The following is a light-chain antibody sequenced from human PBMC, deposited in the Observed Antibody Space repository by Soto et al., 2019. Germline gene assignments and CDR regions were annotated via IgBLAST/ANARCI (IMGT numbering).Light chain of an antibody. Sequence: DIQITQSPSSVSASVGDRGTSTCRASQAIDSWLAWYQQKPGEAPKLLIFTGSLLHSGVPPRFSGSGSGTDFTLTISSLQPEDFATYYCQQTLSFPPTFGQGTKVDIK. J-gene: IGKJ1*01. CDR2: TGS. CDR1: QAIDSW. CDR3: QQTLSFPPT. V-gene: IGKV1-12*01.